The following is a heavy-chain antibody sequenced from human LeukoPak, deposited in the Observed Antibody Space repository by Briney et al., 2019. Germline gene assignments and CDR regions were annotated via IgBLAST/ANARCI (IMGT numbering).Heavy chain of an antibody. CDR3: ARDGGAMIVVVMFDY. J-gene: IGHJ4*02. D-gene: IGHD3-22*01. CDR1: GFTFSSYA. CDR2: ISYDGSNK. Sequence: GGSLRLSCAASGFTFSSYAMHWVRQAPGKGLEWVAVISYDGSNKYYADSVKGRFTISRDNSKNTLYLQMNSLRAEDTAVYYCARDGGAMIVVVMFDYWGQETLVTVSS. V-gene: IGHV3-30-3*01.